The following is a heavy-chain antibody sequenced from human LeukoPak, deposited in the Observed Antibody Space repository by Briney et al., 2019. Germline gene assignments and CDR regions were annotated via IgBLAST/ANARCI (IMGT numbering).Heavy chain of an antibody. D-gene: IGHD4-17*01. CDR2: INLNSGGT. V-gene: IGHV1-2*02. Sequence: RASSTPSVYTFTPYDMHSVGQSRGHEREWMGWINLNSGGTTYAKNFHGRVTITRDTSITTAYMHLSRLISDDTAASYCARDRYGDHVECQHWGQGTVVTVSS. CDR3: ARDRYGDHVECQH. J-gene: IGHJ1*01. CDR1: VYTFTPYD.